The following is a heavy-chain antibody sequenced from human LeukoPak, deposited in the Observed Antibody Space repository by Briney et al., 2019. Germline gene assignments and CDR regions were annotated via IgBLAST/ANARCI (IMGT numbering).Heavy chain of an antibody. CDR2: IYNCAST. Sequence: SETLSLPYSVSGDPISSSYWIWLRQPPPKGLTRMGNIYNCASTNYNPALQSLVPMSVDTSNCQFSLQLTSVSAADTAVYYCARRFSSRSDGNGYYYGHDAFDVWGEGTLVTVSS. CDR1: GDPISSSY. CDR3: ARRFSSRSDGNGYYYGHDAFDV. D-gene: IGHD3-22*01. V-gene: IGHV4-59*08. J-gene: IGHJ3*01.